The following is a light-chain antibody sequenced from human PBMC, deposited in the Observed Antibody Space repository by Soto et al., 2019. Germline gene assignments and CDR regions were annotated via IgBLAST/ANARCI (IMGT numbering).Light chain of an antibody. J-gene: IGLJ2*01. V-gene: IGLV3-1*01. CDR3: QAWGSSVL. CDR2: QDT. CDR1: KLGDKC. Sequence: SYELTQPPSVTVSPGQTASITCSGDKLGDKCASRYQQKPGQSPVLVIYQDTKRPSGIPERFSGSHSGNTATLTISGTQVMDESDYYCQAWGSSVLFGGGTKPTVL.